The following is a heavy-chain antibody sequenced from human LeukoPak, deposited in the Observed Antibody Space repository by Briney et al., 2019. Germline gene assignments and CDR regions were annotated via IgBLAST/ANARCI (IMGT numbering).Heavy chain of an antibody. D-gene: IGHD2-21*01. V-gene: IGHV3-48*01. CDR3: ARGLHITLSGWYFDL. Sequence: PGGSLRLSCAASGFTFSSYAMSWVRQAPGKGLEWVSYISSSSTMSYADSVKGRFTISRDNARNSLYLQMNSLRAEDTAVYYCARGLHITLSGWYFDLWGRGTLVTVSS. J-gene: IGHJ2*01. CDR2: ISSSSTM. CDR1: GFTFSSYA.